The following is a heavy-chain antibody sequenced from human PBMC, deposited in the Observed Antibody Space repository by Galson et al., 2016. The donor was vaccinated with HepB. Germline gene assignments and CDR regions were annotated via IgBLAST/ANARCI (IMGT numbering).Heavy chain of an antibody. J-gene: IGHJ6*03. Sequence: TLSLTCTVSGGSISSGGYYWSWIRQHPGKGLEWIGYIYYSGSTYYNPSLKSRVTISVDTSKNQFSLKLSSVTAADTAVYYCARITTLGYCSSTSCSYYMDFWGKGTTVTVSS. V-gene: IGHV4-31*03. D-gene: IGHD2-2*01. CDR3: ARITTLGYCSSTSCSYYMDF. CDR1: GGSISSGGYY. CDR2: IYYSGST.